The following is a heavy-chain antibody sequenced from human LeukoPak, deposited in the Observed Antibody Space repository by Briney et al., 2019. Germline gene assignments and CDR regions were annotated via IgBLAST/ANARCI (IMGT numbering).Heavy chain of an antibody. V-gene: IGHV1-2*06. D-gene: IGHD2-15*01. CDR1: GYTCTGYY. Sequence: ASVKVSCKASGYTCTGYYMHWVRQAPGQGLEWMGRINPNSGGTNYAQKFQGRVTMTRDTSISTAYMELSRLRSDDTAVYYCARDEQIPDIVVVVAATYYYGMDVWGQGTTVTVSS. CDR2: INPNSGGT. CDR3: ARDEQIPDIVVVVAATYYYGMDV. J-gene: IGHJ6*02.